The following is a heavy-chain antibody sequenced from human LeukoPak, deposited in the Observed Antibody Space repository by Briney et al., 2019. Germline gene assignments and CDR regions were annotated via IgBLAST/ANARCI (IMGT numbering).Heavy chain of an antibody. CDR3: AHKNWNYVDGWFDP. V-gene: IGHV2-5*01. Sequence: SGPTLVNPTQALTLTCTFSGFSLSTSGVGVGWIRQPPGKALEWLALIYWNDDKRYSPSLKSRLTITKDTSKNQVVLTMTNMDPVDTATYYCAHKNWNYVDGWFDPWGQGTLVTVSS. CDR1: GFSLSTSGVG. J-gene: IGHJ5*02. CDR2: IYWNDDK. D-gene: IGHD1-7*01.